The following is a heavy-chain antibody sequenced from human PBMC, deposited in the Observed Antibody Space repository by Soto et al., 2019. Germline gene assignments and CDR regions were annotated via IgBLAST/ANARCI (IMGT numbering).Heavy chain of an antibody. J-gene: IGHJ6*02. CDR2: IYSGGST. CDR3: ARVPPYYYDSSGPDYGIDV. CDR1: GFTVSSNY. D-gene: IGHD3-22*01. V-gene: IGHV3-53*01. Sequence: QPGGSLRLSCAASGFTVSSNYMSWVRQAPGKGLEWVSVIYSGGSTHYADSVKGRFTISRDNSKNTLYLQMNSLRAEDTAVYYCARVPPYYYDSSGPDYGIDVWGQGTTVTVSS.